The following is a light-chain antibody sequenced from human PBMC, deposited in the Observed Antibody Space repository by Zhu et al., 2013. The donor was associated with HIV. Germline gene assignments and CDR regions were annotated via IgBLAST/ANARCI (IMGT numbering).Light chain of an antibody. J-gene: IGKJ1*01. CDR3: QQYKTKGT. Sequence: DIQMTQSPSTLSASIGDRVTIICRASQSISRWLAWYQQKPGKAPKLLIYKASNLQKGVPPRFSGSGSGTEFTLAISSLRPDDFATYYCQQYKTKGTFGQGTKVEIK. CDR1: QSISRW. CDR2: KAS. V-gene: IGKV1-5*03.